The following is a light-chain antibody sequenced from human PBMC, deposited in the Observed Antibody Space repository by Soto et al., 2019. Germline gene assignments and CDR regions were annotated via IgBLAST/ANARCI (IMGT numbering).Light chain of an antibody. J-gene: IGKJ5*01. CDR1: QGITND. Sequence: IKMTQSPSSLSASVGDRVTMTCRASQGITNDLGWYQQKPGKAPKLLIYAASTLQSGVPSRFSGSGSGTDFTLTISSLQPEDFATYYCQQLNSYPLFGQGTRLEIK. CDR2: AAS. CDR3: QQLNSYPL. V-gene: IGKV1-17*01.